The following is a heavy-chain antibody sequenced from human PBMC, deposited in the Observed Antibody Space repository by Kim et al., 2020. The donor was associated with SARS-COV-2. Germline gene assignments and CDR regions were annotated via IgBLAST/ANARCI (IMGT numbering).Heavy chain of an antibody. D-gene: IGHD3-3*01. CDR2: ISGSGGST. V-gene: IGHV3-23*01. CDR1: GFTFSSYA. CDR3: AKEIDDFWSGYYTRLVGIPY. J-gene: IGHJ4*02. Sequence: GGSLRLSCAASGFTFSSYAMSWVRQAPGKGLEWVSAISGSGGSTYYADSVKGRFTISRDNSKNTLYLQMNSLRAEDTAVYYCAKEIDDFWSGYYTRLVGIPYWGQGTLVTVSS.